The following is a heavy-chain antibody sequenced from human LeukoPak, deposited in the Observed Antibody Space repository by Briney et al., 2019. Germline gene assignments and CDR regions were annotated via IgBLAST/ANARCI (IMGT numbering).Heavy chain of an antibody. D-gene: IGHD2-2*01. CDR3: ARVRRGYCSSTSCRGAYYYMDV. Sequence: GGSLRLSCAASGFTFSDYYMSWIGQAPGKGLEWVSYISSSGSTIYYADSVKGRFTISRDNAKNTLYLQMNSLRAEDTAVYYCARVRRGYCSSTSCRGAYYYMDVWGKGTTVTISS. CDR2: ISSSGSTI. CDR1: GFTFSDYY. V-gene: IGHV3-11*04. J-gene: IGHJ6*03.